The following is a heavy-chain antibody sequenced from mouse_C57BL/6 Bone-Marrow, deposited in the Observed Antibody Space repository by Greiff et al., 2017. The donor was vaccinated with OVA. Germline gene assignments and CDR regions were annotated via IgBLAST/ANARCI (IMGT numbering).Heavy chain of an antibody. V-gene: IGHV2-6-1*01. J-gene: IGHJ2*01. Sequence: VQLQQSGPGLVAPSQSLSITCTVSGFSLTSYGVHWVRQPPGKGLEWLVVIWSDGSTTYNSALKSRLSISKDNSKSQVIIEMNSLQTDNTAMDYCARQDSSGYMDYWGQGTTLTVSS. D-gene: IGHD3-2*02. CDR2: IWSDGST. CDR3: ARQDSSGYMDY. CDR1: GFSLTSYG.